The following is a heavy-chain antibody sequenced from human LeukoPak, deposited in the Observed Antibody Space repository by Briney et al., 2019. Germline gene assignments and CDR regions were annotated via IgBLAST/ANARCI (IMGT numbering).Heavy chain of an antibody. CDR1: GDSISSGGHY. Sequence: SETLSLTCTVSGDSISSGGHYWSWIRQHPGKGLEWIGEINHSGSTNYNPSLKSRVTISVDTSKNQFSLKLSSVTAADTAVYYCARAYDYVWGSYRTAEYFQHWGQGTLVTVSS. CDR2: INHSGST. D-gene: IGHD3-16*02. V-gene: IGHV4-39*07. CDR3: ARAYDYVWGSYRTAEYFQH. J-gene: IGHJ1*01.